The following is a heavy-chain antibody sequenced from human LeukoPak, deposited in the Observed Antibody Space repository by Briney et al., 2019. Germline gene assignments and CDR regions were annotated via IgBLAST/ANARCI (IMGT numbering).Heavy chain of an antibody. V-gene: IGHV4-4*02. D-gene: IGHD2-8*01. CDR1: GGSISSSNW. Sequence: SETLSLTCAVSGGSISSSNWWRWVRQPPGKGLEWIGEIYHSGSTNYNPSLKSRVTISVDRSKNQFSLKLSSVTAADTAVYYCARELMYETPPTYFDYWGQGTLVTVSS. CDR3: ARELMYETPPTYFDY. J-gene: IGHJ4*02. CDR2: IYHSGST.